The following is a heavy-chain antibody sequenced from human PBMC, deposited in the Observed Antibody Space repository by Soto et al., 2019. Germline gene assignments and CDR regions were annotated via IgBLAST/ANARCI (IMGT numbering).Heavy chain of an antibody. J-gene: IGHJ4*02. Sequence: GESLKISCQRSGYTFSNFWIGWGRQFPGKGLEWMGIIYPGDHETRYSPSFHGKGTISADKSINTAYLQWNSLEASDTAFYFCAGRPRRRPYYEFWRKGALVTV. CDR1: GYTFSNFW. V-gene: IGHV5-51*01. CDR2: IYPGDHET. CDR3: AGRPRRRPYYEF.